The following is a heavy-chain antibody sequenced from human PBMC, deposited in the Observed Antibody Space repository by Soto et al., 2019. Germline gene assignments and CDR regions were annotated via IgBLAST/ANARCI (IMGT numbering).Heavy chain of an antibody. CDR2: IHHSGST. CDR3: ARDQLEGNWFDP. J-gene: IGHJ5*02. Sequence: QLQLQESGSGLVKPSQTLSLTCAVSGGSISSGGYSWNWIRQPPGKGLEWIGYIHHSGSTYYNPSPKSQVIIYVDKYKNQFSLKLTSVTAADTAVYYCARDQLEGNWFDPWGQGTLVTVSS. V-gene: IGHV4-30-2*01. D-gene: IGHD1-1*01. CDR1: GGSISSGGYS.